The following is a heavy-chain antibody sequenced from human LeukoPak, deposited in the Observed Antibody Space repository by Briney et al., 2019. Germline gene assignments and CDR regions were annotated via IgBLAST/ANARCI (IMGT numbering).Heavy chain of an antibody. Sequence: SETLSLTCTVSGGSISSSSYYWGWIRQPPGKGPEWIGSIYYSGSTYYNPSLKSRVTISVDTSKNQFSLKLSSVTAADTAVYYCARTITMAPEDAFDIWGQGTMVTVSS. CDR2: IYYSGST. V-gene: IGHV4-39*01. D-gene: IGHD3-10*01. J-gene: IGHJ3*02. CDR1: GGSISSSSYY. CDR3: ARTITMAPEDAFDI.